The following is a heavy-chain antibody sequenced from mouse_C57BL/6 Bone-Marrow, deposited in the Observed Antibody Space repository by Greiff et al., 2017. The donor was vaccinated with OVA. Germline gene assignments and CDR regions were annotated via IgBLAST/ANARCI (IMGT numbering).Heavy chain of an antibody. V-gene: IGHV5-12*01. CDR3: ARHNYYGSSYGYCDV. CDR1: GFTFSDYY. CDR2: ISNGGGST. J-gene: IGHJ1*03. Sequence: EVQLVESGGGLVQPGGSLKLSCAASGFTFSDYYMYWVRQTPEKRLEWVAYISNGGGSTYYPDTVKGRFTISRDNAKNTLYLQMSRLKSEDTAMYYCARHNYYGSSYGYCDVWGTGTTVTVSS. D-gene: IGHD1-1*01.